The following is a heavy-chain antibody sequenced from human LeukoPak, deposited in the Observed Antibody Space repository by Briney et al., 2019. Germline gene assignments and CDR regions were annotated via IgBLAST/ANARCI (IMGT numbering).Heavy chain of an antibody. D-gene: IGHD3-10*01. J-gene: IGHJ4*02. CDR3: ARYGSGSYYKAPFDY. CDR2: ISGSGGST. V-gene: IGHV3-23*01. CDR1: GFTFSSYA. Sequence: GGSLRLSCAASGFTFSSYAMSWVRQAPGKGLEWVSAISGSGGSTYYADSVKGRFTISRDNSKNTLYLQMNSLRAEDTAVYYCARYGSGSYYKAPFDYWGQGTLVTVSS.